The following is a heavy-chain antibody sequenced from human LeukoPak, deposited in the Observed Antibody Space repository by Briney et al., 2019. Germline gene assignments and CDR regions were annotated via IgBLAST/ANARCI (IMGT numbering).Heavy chain of an antibody. CDR2: INTYNGNT. CDR1: GYTFTSYG. Sequence: ASVKVSCKAPGYTFTSYGITWVRQAPGQGLEWMGWINTYNGNTNYAQKFQGRVSMTTDTSTSTAYMELRSLRSDDTAVYYCARDIKRSRARWENLGFDPWGQGTLVTVSS. J-gene: IGHJ5*02. CDR3: ARDIKRSRARWENLGFDP. V-gene: IGHV1-18*01. D-gene: IGHD1-26*01.